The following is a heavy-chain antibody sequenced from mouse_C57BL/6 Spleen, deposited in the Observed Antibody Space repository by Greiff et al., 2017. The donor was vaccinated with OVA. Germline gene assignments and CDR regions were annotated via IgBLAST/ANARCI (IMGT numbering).Heavy chain of an antibody. CDR3: ARDSSGLYAMDY. CDR2: INPNNGGT. D-gene: IGHD3-2*02. J-gene: IGHJ4*01. Sequence: EVQLKQSGPELVKPGASVKISCKASGYTFTDYYMNWVKQSNGKSLEWIGDINPNNGGTSYNQKFKGKATLTVDKSSSTAYMELRSLTSEDSAVYYCARDSSGLYAMDYWGQGTSVTVSS. CDR1: GYTFTDYY. V-gene: IGHV1-26*01.